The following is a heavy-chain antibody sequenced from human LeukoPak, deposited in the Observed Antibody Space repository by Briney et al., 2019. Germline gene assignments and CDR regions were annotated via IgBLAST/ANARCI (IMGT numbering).Heavy chain of an antibody. J-gene: IGHJ4*02. Sequence: GGSLRLSCAASGFTFSSYGMHWVRQAPGKGLEWVAFIRYDGSNKYYADSVKGRFTISRDNSKNTLYLQMNSLRAEDTAVYYCAEDRGAMVRGVIRYLDYWGQGTLVTVSS. CDR3: AEDRGAMVRGVIRYLDY. D-gene: IGHD3-10*01. V-gene: IGHV3-30*02. CDR1: GFTFSSYG. CDR2: IRYDGSNK.